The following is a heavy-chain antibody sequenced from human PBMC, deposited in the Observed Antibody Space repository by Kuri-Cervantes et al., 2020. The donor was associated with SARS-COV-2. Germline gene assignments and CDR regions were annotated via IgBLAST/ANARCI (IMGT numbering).Heavy chain of an antibody. CDR3: ARVSYDILTGYYLSPTFDY. D-gene: IGHD3-9*01. Sequence: GESLKISCAASGFTFSSYAMSWVRQAPGKGLEWVAVISYDGSNKYYADSVKGRFTISRDNSKNTLYLQMNSLRAEDTAVYYCARVSYDILTGYYLSPTFDYWGQGTLVTVSS. J-gene: IGHJ4*02. V-gene: IGHV3-30-3*01. CDR1: GFTFSSYA. CDR2: ISYDGSNK.